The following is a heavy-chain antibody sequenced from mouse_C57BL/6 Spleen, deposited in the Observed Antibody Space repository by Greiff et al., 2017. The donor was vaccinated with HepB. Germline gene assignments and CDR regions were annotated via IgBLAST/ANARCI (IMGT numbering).Heavy chain of an antibody. Sequence: QVQLKESGPGLVQPSQRLSITCTVSGFSLTSYGVHWVRQSPGKGLEWLGVIWSGGSTDYNAAFISRLSISKDNSKSQVFFKMNSLQADDTAIYYSARTHYYGSSGGFAYWGQGTLVTVSA. V-gene: IGHV2-2*01. J-gene: IGHJ3*01. CDR2: IWSGGST. CDR3: ARTHYYGSSGGFAY. D-gene: IGHD1-1*01. CDR1: GFSLTSYG.